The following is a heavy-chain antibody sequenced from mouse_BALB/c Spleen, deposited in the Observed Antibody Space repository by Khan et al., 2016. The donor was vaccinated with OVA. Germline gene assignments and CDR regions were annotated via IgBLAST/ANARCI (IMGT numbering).Heavy chain of an antibody. D-gene: IGHD4-1*01. J-gene: IGHJ4*01. V-gene: IGHV3-2*02. CDR2: ISYSGST. CDR1: GYSITSDYA. Sequence: EVQLQESGPGLVKPSQSLSLTCTVTGYSITSDYAWNWIRQFPGNKLEWMGYISYSGSTTYNPSIKSRISITRDTSKDQFFLQLKSVTSEDTATXCCASELGRYYALDYWGQGTSVTVSS. CDR3: ASELGRYYALDY.